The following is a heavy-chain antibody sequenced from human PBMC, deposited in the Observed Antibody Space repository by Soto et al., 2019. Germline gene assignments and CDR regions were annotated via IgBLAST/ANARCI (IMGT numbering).Heavy chain of an antibody. Sequence: QVQLVESGGGVVQPGRSLTLSCAASGFPFTSYAIHWVRQAPGKGLEWVAVISHDGGIKHYADSVKGRFTISRDNSKNTLYLQMNSLRDEDTAVYHCASEHNALAVCGQGPTVTVAS. CDR2: ISHDGGIK. CDR1: GFPFTSYA. V-gene: IGHV3-30-3*01. J-gene: IGHJ6*02. CDR3: ASEHNALAV. D-gene: IGHD1-1*01.